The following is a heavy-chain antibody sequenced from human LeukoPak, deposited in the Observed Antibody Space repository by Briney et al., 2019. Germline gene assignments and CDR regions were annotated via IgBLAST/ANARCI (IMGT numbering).Heavy chain of an antibody. J-gene: IGHJ4*02. CDR3: ARGSQGKIFDY. CDR2: IYSGGST. Sequence: GGSLRLSCAASGFTVSSNYMSWVRQAPGKGLEWVSVIYSGGSTYYADSVKGRFTISRDNSKNTLYLQMNSLRAEDTAVYYCARGSQGKIFDYWGRGTLVTVSS. D-gene: IGHD2-15*01. CDR1: GFTVSSNY. V-gene: IGHV3-53*01.